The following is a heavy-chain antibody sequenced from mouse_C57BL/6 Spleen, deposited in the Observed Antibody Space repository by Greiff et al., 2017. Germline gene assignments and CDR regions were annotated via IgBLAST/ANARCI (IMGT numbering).Heavy chain of an antibody. V-gene: IGHV1-53*01. CDR3: ERLRAYYGSSHWYFDV. CDR2: INPSNGGT. D-gene: IGHD1-1*01. J-gene: IGHJ1*03. CDR1: GYTFTSYW. Sequence: VQLQQPGTELVKPGASVKLSCKASGYTFTSYWMHWVKQRPGQGLEWIGNINPSNGGTNYNEKFKSKATLTVDKSSSTAYMQLSSLTSEDSAVYYCERLRAYYGSSHWYFDVWGTGTTVTVSS.